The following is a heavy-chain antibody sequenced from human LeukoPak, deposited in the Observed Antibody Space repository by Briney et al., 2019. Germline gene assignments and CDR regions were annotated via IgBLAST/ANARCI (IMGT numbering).Heavy chain of an antibody. CDR2: IYSGGST. CDR1: GLTVSSNY. D-gene: IGHD5-24*01. J-gene: IGHJ4*02. V-gene: IGHV3-53*01. Sequence: PGGSLRLSCAASGLTVSSNYMSWVRQAPGKGLEWVSLIYSGGSTYYADSVKGRFTISRDNSKNTLYLQMNSLSAEETAVYYCARTFVSGDGYKVGYFDYWGQETLVTVSS. CDR3: ARTFVSGDGYKVGYFDY.